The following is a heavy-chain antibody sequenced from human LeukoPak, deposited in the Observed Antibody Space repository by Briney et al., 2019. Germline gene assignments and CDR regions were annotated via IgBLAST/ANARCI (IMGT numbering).Heavy chain of an antibody. CDR1: GYTFTSYY. CDR2: ISPSGGST. CDR3: ARVNSSGWYDAFDI. Sequence: ASVKVSCKASGYTFTSYYMHWVRHRPGHRLEWRGIISPSGGSTSYAQEFQSRVSMTRDTSTSTVYIELSSLRSEDTAVYYCARVNSSGWYDAFDIWGQGTMVTVSS. J-gene: IGHJ3*02. D-gene: IGHD6-19*01. V-gene: IGHV1-46*01.